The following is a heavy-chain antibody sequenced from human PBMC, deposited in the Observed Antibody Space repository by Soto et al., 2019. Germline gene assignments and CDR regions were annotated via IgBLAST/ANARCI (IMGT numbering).Heavy chain of an antibody. CDR2: ISYDGSNK. J-gene: IGHJ6*03. D-gene: IGHD3-10*01. CDR3: AKVGSGSHYNDFFYDYYMDV. V-gene: IGHV3-30*18. Sequence: GGSLRLSCAASGFTFSSYGMHWVRQAPGKGLEWVALISYDGSNKYYADSVKGRFTKSRDNSKNTVSLQMNSLRAEDAALYYCAKVGSGSHYNDFFYDYYMDVWGKGTTVTVSS. CDR1: GFTFSSYG.